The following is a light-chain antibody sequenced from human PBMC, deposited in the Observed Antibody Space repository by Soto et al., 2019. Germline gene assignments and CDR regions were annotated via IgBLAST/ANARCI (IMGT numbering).Light chain of an antibody. CDR3: QQYNKWPHT. CDR2: VAS. J-gene: IGKJ5*01. Sequence: EIVMTQSPATLSVSPGERATLSCRASQSVSSNLAWYQQKPGQVPRLLIYVASTRATGVPARFSGSGSGTDFTLTISSLQSVDFAVYYCQQYNKWPHTFGQGTRLEIK. V-gene: IGKV3-15*01. CDR1: QSVSSN.